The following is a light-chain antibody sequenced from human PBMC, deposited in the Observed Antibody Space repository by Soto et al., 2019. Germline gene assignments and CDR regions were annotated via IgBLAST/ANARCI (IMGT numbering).Light chain of an antibody. CDR1: QGVSSNY. CDR3: QHFGSATGT. J-gene: IGKJ1*01. CDR2: AAS. V-gene: IGKV3-20*01. Sequence: EIVLTQSPGTLSLSPGEKATSSSRPSQGVSSNYLPGYEHKSGQPPRLLISAASSRATGIPDRFSGSGSGTDFTLTISRLEPEDFAVYYCQHFGSATGTFGQGTKVEIK.